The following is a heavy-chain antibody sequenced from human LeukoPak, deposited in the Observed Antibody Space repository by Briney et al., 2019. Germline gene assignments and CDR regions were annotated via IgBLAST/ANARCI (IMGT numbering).Heavy chain of an antibody. J-gene: IGHJ4*02. CDR2: IRYDGSNK. V-gene: IGHV3-30*02. Sequence: PGGSLRLSCAASGFTFSSYGMHWVRQAPGKGLEWVAFIRYDGSNKYYADSVKGRFTISRDNSKNTLYLQMNSLRAEDTAVYYCAKDEVPAASSNSGRWDWVYWGQGTLVTVSS. CDR3: AKDEVPAASSNSGRWDWVY. D-gene: IGHD2-2*01. CDR1: GFTFSSYG.